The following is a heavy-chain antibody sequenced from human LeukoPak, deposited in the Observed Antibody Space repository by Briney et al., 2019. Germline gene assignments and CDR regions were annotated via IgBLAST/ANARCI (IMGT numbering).Heavy chain of an antibody. V-gene: IGHV4-59*11. CDR2: IYYSGST. D-gene: IGHD3-3*01. J-gene: IGHJ5*02. CDR3: ARVGIWSGYSFDP. Sequence: SETLSLTCTVSGGSISSHYWSWIRQPPGKGLEWIGYIYYSGSTNYNPSPKSRVTISVDTSKNQFSLKLSSVTAADTAVYYCARVGIWSGYSFDPWGQGTLVTVSS. CDR1: GGSISSHY.